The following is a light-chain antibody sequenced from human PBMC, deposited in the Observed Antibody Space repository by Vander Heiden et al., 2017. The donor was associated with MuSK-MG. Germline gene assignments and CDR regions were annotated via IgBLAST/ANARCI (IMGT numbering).Light chain of an antibody. J-gene: IGLJ3*02. CDR2: DVS. V-gene: IGLV2-14*03. CDR1: SCDVGGYNY. CDR3: SSYTSSSTLWV. Sequence: QSALPQPASVSGSPGQSITISCTGTSCDVGGYNYVSWYQQHPGKAPKLMIYDVSNRPSGVSNRFSGSKSGNTASLTISGLQAEDEADYYCSSYTSSSTLWVFGGGTKLTVL.